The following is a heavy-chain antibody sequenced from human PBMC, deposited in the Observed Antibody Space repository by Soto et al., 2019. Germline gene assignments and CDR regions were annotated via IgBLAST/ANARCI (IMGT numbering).Heavy chain of an antibody. V-gene: IGHV3-23*01. J-gene: IGHJ3*02. Sequence: PGGSLNLSCAASGFTFSSYAMCWVCQAPGKGLEWVSTISGSGGSTYYADSVKGRFTISRDNSKNTLDLQMNSLRAADKAVYYCAKDSPRYCSSTSGRLGVPGDAFDIWGQGTMVTVSS. CDR3: AKDSPRYCSSTSGRLGVPGDAFDI. CDR2: ISGSGGST. D-gene: IGHD2-2*01. CDR1: GFTFSSYA.